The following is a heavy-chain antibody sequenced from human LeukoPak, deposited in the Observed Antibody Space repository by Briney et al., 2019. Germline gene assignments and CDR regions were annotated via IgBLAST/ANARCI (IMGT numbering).Heavy chain of an antibody. CDR3: ASPSYYDFWSGYYIDAFDI. D-gene: IGHD3-3*01. CDR1: GFTFSSYS. Sequence: GGSLRLSCAASGFTFSSYSMNWVRQAPGKGLEWVSSISSSSSYIYYADSVKGRFTISRDNAKNSLYLQMNSLRAEDTAVYYCASPSYYDFWSGYYIDAFDIWGQGTMVTVSS. V-gene: IGHV3-21*01. J-gene: IGHJ3*02. CDR2: ISSSSSYI.